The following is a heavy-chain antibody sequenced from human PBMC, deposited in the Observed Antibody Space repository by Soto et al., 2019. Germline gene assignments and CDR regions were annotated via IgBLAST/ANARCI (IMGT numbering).Heavy chain of an antibody. CDR3: ARDDQYQLLSFFYYYYGMDV. Sequence: GGSLRLSCAASGFTFSSYAMHWVRQAPGKGLEWVAVISYDGSNKYYADSVKGRFTISRDNSKNTLYLQMNSLRAEDTAVYYCARDDQYQLLSFFYYYYGMDVWGQGTTVTVSS. V-gene: IGHV3-30-3*01. CDR1: GFTFSSYA. J-gene: IGHJ6*02. D-gene: IGHD2-2*01. CDR2: ISYDGSNK.